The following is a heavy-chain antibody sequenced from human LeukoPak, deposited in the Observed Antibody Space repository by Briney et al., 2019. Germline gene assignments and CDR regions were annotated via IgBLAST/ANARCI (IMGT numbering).Heavy chain of an antibody. V-gene: IGHV4-39*01. D-gene: IGHD2-15*01. J-gene: IGHJ6*03. CDR2: IYYSGSA. CDR1: RGSISSSDYY. CDR3: ARLVTGFCSGDRCYPDHYYFYMDV. Sequence: SETLSLTCTVSRGSISSSDYYWGWIRQSPGRGLEWIGSIYYSGSAYYSPSLKSRVTISVDTSKSQFSLRLGSVTAADTSIYYCARLVTGFCSGDRCYPDHYYFYMDVWAKGTTVTVSS.